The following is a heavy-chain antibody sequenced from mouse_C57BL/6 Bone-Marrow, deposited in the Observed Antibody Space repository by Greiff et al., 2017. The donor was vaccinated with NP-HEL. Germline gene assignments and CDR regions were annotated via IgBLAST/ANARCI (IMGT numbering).Heavy chain of an antibody. J-gene: IGHJ2*01. D-gene: IGHD1-1*01. Sequence: EVKLMESGGGLVKPGGSLKLSCAASGFTFSDYGMHWVRQAPEKGLEWVAYISSGSSTIYYADTVKGRFTISRDNAKNTLFLQMTSLRSEDTAMYYCARLTTVVAGDYWGQGTTLTVSS. CDR1: GFTFSDYG. CDR2: ISSGSSTI. V-gene: IGHV5-17*01. CDR3: ARLTTVVAGDY.